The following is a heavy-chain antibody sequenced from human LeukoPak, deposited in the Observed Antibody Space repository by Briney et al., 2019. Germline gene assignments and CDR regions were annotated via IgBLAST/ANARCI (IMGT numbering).Heavy chain of an antibody. CDR1: GGSISSGGYY. V-gene: IGHV4-31*03. Sequence: PSQTLSLTCTVSGGSISSGGYYWNWIRQHPGKGLEWIGYIYYSGSTYYNPSLKSRVTISVDTSKNQFSLKLSSVTAADTAVYYCARGALEYYDILTGYADYYFDYWGQGTLVTVSS. CDR2: IYYSGST. D-gene: IGHD3-9*01. J-gene: IGHJ4*02. CDR3: ARGALEYYDILTGYADYYFDY.